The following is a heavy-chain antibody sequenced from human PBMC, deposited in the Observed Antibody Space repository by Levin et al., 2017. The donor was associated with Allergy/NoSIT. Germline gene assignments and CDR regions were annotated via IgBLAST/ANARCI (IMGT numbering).Heavy chain of an antibody. D-gene: IGHD1-7*01. CDR2: IKSKTHGGTI. J-gene: IGHJ4*02. V-gene: IGHV3-15*01. CDR1: GFNFNNAW. Sequence: GGSLRLSCAASGFNFNNAWMSWVRQAPGKGLEWVGRIKSKTHGGTIDYAAPVKGRFTISRDDSQNTLSLQMNNLKTEDTAVYHCTAGVGTSDFDFWGQGTLVTVSS. CDR3: TAGVGTSDFDF.